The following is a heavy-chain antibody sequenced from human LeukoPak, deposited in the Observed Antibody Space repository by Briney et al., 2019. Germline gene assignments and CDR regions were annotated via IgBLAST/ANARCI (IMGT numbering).Heavy chain of an antibody. CDR3: ARDQGIAAAGTDGMDV. V-gene: IGHV3-7*03. D-gene: IGHD6-13*01. CDR1: GFTFSSYW. CDR2: IKQDGSEK. J-gene: IGHJ6*04. Sequence: PGGSLRLSCAASGFTFSSYWMSWVRQAPGKGLEWVANIKQDGSEKYYVDSVKGRFTISRDSAKNSLYLQMNSLRAEDTAVYYCARDQGIAAAGTDGMDVWGKGTTVTVSS.